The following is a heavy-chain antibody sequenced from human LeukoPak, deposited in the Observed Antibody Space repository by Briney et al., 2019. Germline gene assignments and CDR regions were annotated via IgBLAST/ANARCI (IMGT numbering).Heavy chain of an antibody. D-gene: IGHD6-13*01. CDR3: AKESSSSCLDV. Sequence: GGSLRLSCAASGFTFSSYEMNWVRQAPGKGLEWVSYISSSGSTIYYADSVKGRFTISRDNSKNTLYLQMNSLRAEDTAVYYCAKESSSSCLDVWGKGTTVTVSS. J-gene: IGHJ6*04. V-gene: IGHV3-48*03. CDR1: GFTFSSYE. CDR2: ISSSGSTI.